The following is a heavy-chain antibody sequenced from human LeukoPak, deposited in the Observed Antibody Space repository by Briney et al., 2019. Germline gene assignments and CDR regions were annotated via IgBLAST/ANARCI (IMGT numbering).Heavy chain of an antibody. CDR1: GGSISSYY. J-gene: IGHJ3*02. CDR3: ASNMVYYYDSSGYPVRSDAFDI. V-gene: IGHV4-59*08. D-gene: IGHD3-22*01. Sequence: SETLSLTCTVSGGSISSYYCSWIRQPPGKGLEWIGYIYYSGSTNYNPSLKSRVTISVDTSKNQFSLKLSSVTAADTAVYYCASNMVYYYDSSGYPVRSDAFDIWGQGTMVTVSS. CDR2: IYYSGST.